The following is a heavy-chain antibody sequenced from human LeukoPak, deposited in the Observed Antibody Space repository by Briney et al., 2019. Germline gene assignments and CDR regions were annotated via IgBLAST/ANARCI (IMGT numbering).Heavy chain of an antibody. Sequence: PSGTLSLTCAVSGGSISSSNWWSWVRQPPGKGLEWIGEVYHSGSTNYNPSLKSRVTISVDTSKNQFSLKLSSVTAADTAVYYCARGRALGVYSYFDYWGQGTLVTVSS. D-gene: IGHD5-18*01. CDR2: VYHSGST. CDR1: GGSISSSNW. J-gene: IGHJ4*02. V-gene: IGHV4-4*02. CDR3: ARGRALGVYSYFDY.